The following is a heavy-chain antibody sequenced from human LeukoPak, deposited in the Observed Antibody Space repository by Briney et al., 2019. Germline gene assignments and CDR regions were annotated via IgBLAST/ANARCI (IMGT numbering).Heavy chain of an antibody. Sequence: GGSLRLSCAASGFTFSSYSMNWVRQAPGKGLEWVSSISSSSSYIYYADSVKGRFTIARDNDKNSLELQINRLRAEDTAVYYCARDALTYYYHPNYFDYWGQGTLVTVSS. V-gene: IGHV3-21*01. CDR3: ARDALTYYYHPNYFDY. CDR2: ISSSSSYI. J-gene: IGHJ4*02. D-gene: IGHD3-10*01. CDR1: GFTFSSYS.